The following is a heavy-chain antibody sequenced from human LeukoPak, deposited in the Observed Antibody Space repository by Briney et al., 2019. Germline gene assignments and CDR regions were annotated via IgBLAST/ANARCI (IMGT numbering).Heavy chain of an antibody. D-gene: IGHD2-15*01. CDR2: IIPIFGTA. Sequence: SVKVSCKASGYTFTSYGISWVRQAPGQGLEWMGGIIPIFGTANYAQKFQGRVTITTDESTSTAYMELRSLGSDDTAVYYCARDGGYCSGGSCYGAEYGMDVWGQGTTVTVSS. J-gene: IGHJ6*02. V-gene: IGHV1-69*05. CDR1: GYTFTSYG. CDR3: ARDGGYCSGGSCYGAEYGMDV.